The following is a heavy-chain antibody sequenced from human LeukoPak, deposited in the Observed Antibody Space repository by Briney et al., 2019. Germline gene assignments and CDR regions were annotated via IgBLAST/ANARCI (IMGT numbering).Heavy chain of an antibody. CDR3: AKVRITMIVVAPCDY. Sequence: GRSLRLSCAASVFTFSSYAMSWVRQAPGKGLEWVSAISGSGGSTYYADSVKGRFTISRDNSKNTLYLQMNSLRAEDTAVYYCAKVRITMIVVAPCDYWGQGTLVTVSS. D-gene: IGHD3-22*01. CDR2: ISGSGGST. V-gene: IGHV3-23*01. CDR1: VFTFSSYA. J-gene: IGHJ4*02.